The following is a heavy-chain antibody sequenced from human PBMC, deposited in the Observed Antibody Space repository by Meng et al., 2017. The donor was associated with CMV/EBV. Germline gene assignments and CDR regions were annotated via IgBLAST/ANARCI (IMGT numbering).Heavy chain of an antibody. CDR3: ARDPLFGGGGRFDL. J-gene: IGHJ2*01. V-gene: IGHV1-18*01. CDR1: GYTFTSYG. D-gene: IGHD3-10*01. Sequence: VQLGQSGTWGKKPGDSVKVSCKASGYTFTSYGISWVRQAPGQGLEWMGWISAYNGNTNYAQKLQGRVTMTTDTSTSTAYMELRSLRSDDTAVYYCARDPLFGGGGRFDLWGRGTLVTVSS. CDR2: ISAYNGNT.